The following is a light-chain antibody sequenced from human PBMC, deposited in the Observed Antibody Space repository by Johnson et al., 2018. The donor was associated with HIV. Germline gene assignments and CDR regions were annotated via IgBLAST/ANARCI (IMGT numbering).Light chain of an antibody. CDR3: GTWDSGLGAVYV. CDR1: SSNIGNNY. Sequence: QSVLTQPPSVSAAPGQTVTISCSGSSSNIGNNYVSWYQQLPGTVPKLLIYDNNKRPSGIPDRFSGSKSGTSATLGITGLQTGDEADYYCGTWDSGLGAVYVFGPGTKVTV. CDR2: DNN. J-gene: IGLJ1*01. V-gene: IGLV1-51*01.